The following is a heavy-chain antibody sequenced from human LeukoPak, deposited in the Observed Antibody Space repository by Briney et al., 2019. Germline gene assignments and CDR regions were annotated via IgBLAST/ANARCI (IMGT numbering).Heavy chain of an antibody. J-gene: IGHJ4*02. CDR1: GFTFSSYA. CDR2: ISGSGDST. D-gene: IGHD6-19*01. V-gene: IGHV3-23*01. Sequence: GGSLRLSCAASGFTFSSYAMSWVRQAPGKGLEWVSAISGSGDSTYYADSVKGRFTISRDNSKKTLSLQMNSLRAEDTAVYYCAKAEQWLSFDYWGQGTLVTVSS. CDR3: AKAEQWLSFDY.